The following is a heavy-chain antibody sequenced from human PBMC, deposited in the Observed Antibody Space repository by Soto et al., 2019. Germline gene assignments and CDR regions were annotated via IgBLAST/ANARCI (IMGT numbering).Heavy chain of an antibody. D-gene: IGHD3-10*01. CDR2: INHSGST. V-gene: IGHV4-34*01. CDR3: ARGYGSGSTRFDY. CDR1: GGSFSGYY. Sequence: SETLSLTCAVYGGSFSGYYWSWIRQPPGKGLEWIGEINHSGSTNYNPSLKSRVTISVDTSKNQFSLKLSSVTAADTAVYYCARGYGSGSTRFDYWGQGTLVTVS. J-gene: IGHJ4*02.